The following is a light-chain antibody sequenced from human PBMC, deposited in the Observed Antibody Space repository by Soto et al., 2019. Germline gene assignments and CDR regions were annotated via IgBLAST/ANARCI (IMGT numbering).Light chain of an antibody. CDR3: QQYNNWPFS. V-gene: IGKV3-15*01. Sequence: SQFPCILSASTGEGVTLSCRAAQDVTTNFAWYQQKRGQAPRLLIYDISSRATGVPARFSGSGSGTEFTLSISGLQSEDFAVYFCQQYNNWPFSFAQRTRLAIK. J-gene: IGKJ5*01. CDR1: QDVTTN. CDR2: DIS.